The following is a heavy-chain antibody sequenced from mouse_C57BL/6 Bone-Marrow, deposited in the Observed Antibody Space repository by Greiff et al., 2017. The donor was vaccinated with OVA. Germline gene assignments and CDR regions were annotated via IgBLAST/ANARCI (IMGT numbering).Heavy chain of an antibody. Sequence: EVQRVESVAELVRPGASVKLSCTASGFNIKNTYMHWVKQRPEQGLEWIGRIDPANGNTKYAPKFQGKATITADTSSNTAYLQLSSLTSEDTAIYYCARVTTEKYYFDYWGQGTTLTVSS. D-gene: IGHD1-1*01. CDR3: ARVTTEKYYFDY. J-gene: IGHJ2*01. V-gene: IGHV14-3*01. CDR2: IDPANGNT. CDR1: GFNIKNTY.